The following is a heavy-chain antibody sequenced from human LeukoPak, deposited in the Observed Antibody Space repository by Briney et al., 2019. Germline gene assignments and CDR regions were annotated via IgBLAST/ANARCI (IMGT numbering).Heavy chain of an antibody. Sequence: SETLSLTCTVSGGSISSSSYYWGWIRQPPGKGLEWIGSIYYSGSTYYNPSLKSRVTISVDTSKNQFSLKLSSVTAADTAVYYCARHRRAIVAPKRPYFDYWGQGTLVTVSS. V-gene: IGHV4-39*01. J-gene: IGHJ4*02. D-gene: IGHD3-22*01. CDR3: ARHRRAIVAPKRPYFDY. CDR1: GGSISSSSYY. CDR2: IYYSGST.